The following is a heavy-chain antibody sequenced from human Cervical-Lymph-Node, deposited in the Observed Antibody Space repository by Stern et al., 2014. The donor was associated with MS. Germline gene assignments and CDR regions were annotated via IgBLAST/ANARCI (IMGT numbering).Heavy chain of an antibody. D-gene: IGHD6-19*01. J-gene: IGHJ6*02. CDR3: AREVAGHRLGMMDV. Sequence: QVQLMQSGDEVKMPGASVKLSCKASGYTFTSYYMHWVRQSPGQRHEWMGRSNPSGGSTSYAQIFQGRVTMTRDTSTSTVYMELSSLRSEDTAVYYCAREVAGHRLGMMDVWGQGTSVTVSS. CDR1: GYTFTSYY. CDR2: SNPSGGST. V-gene: IGHV1-46*01.